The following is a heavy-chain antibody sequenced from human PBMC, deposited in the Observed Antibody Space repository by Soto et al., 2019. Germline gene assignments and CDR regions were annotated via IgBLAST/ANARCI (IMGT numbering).Heavy chain of an antibody. J-gene: IGHJ6*02. CDR3: ARDRSGSYDYYYYAMDV. V-gene: IGHV3-30-3*01. CDR1: GFTFSSYA. CDR2: ISYDGSNK. Sequence: QVQLVESGGGVVQPGRSLRLSCAASGFTFSSYAMHWVRQAPGKGLEWVAVISYDGSNKYYADSVKGRFTISRDNSKNTLYLQMNSRRAEDTAVYYCARDRSGSYDYYYYAMDVWGQGTTVTV. D-gene: IGHD1-26*01.